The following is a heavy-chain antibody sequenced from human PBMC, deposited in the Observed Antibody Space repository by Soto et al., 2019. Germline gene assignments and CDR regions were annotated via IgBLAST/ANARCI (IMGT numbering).Heavy chain of an antibody. CDR3: ARDLSTMIVARSAFDI. D-gene: IGHD3-22*01. V-gene: IGHV4-61*01. Sequence: QVQLQESGPGLVKPSETLSLTCTVSGGSVSSGSYYWSWIRQPPGKGLEWIGYIYYSGSTNYNPSLKSRVTISVDTSKNQLSLKLSSVTAADTAVYYCARDLSTMIVARSAFDIWGQGTMVTVSS. J-gene: IGHJ3*02. CDR2: IYYSGST. CDR1: GGSVSSGSYY.